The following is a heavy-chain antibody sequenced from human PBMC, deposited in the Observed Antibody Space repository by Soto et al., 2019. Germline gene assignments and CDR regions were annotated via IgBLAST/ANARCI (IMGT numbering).Heavy chain of an antibody. V-gene: IGHV2-5*02. CDR1: GFSLSNNGVG. D-gene: IGHD2-2*03. J-gene: IGHJ6*02. CDR3: AMDATMQNYYYGKEV. Sequence: QITLKESGPTLVKPTQPLTLTCAFSGFSLSNNGVGVAWIRQPPGKALEWLACLYWDDDKRYRPSLKSRLTITRDTSKNQVVLAMTNMHPMDTATYYCAMDATMQNYYYGKEVWGQGTTVTVSS. CDR2: LYWDDDK.